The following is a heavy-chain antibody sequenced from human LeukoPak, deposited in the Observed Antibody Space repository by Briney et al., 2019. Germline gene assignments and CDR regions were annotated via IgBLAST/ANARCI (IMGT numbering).Heavy chain of an antibody. D-gene: IGHD6-13*01. CDR1: GFTFSSYS. Sequence: PGGSLRLSCAASGFTFSSYSMNWVRQAPGKGLEWVSSISSSSSYIYYADSVKGRFTISRDNAKNSLYLQMNSLRAEDTAVYYCARDWELAAAGIYYFDYWGQGTLVTVSS. CDR2: ISSSSSYI. V-gene: IGHV3-21*01. J-gene: IGHJ4*02. CDR3: ARDWELAAAGIYYFDY.